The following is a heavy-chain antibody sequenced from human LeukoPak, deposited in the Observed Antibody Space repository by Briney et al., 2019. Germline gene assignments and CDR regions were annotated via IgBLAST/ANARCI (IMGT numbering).Heavy chain of an antibody. Sequence: GGSLRLSCAASGFTFSSYGMHWVRQAPGKGLEWVAVISYDGRNIYYADSVKGRFTISRDNSKNTLYLQMNSLRAEDTAVYYCATTMTTVTLDFWGLGTLVTVSS. D-gene: IGHD4-17*01. CDR1: GFTFSSYG. CDR3: ATTMTTVTLDF. CDR2: ISYDGRNI. V-gene: IGHV3-30*03. J-gene: IGHJ4*02.